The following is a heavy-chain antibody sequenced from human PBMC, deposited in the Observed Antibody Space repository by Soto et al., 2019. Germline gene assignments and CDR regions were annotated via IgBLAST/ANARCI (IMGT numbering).Heavy chain of an antibody. CDR2: IYYSGST. J-gene: IGHJ5*02. Sequence: PSETLSLTCTVSGGSISSYYWSWIRQPPGKGLEWIGYIYYSGSTNYNPSLKSRVTISVDTSKNQFSLKLSSVTAADTAVFYFARDRIRGSGGYGARWFDPWGQGTLVTVSS. CDR1: GGSISSYY. D-gene: IGHD6-19*01. CDR3: ARDRIRGSGGYGARWFDP. V-gene: IGHV4-59*01.